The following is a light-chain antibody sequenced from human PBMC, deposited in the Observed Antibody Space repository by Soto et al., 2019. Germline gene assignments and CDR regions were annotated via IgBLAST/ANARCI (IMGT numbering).Light chain of an antibody. V-gene: IGLV3-21*02. Sequence: SYELTQPPSVSVAPGQTARITCEGDKIEVRSVHWNQQKPGQAPVLVVYDDSERPSDIPDRFSGSNSGNTATLTISRVEAGDEADYYCQVWDFDSDHVVFGGGTKLTVL. CDR3: QVWDFDSDHVV. J-gene: IGLJ2*01. CDR1: KIEVRS. CDR2: DDS.